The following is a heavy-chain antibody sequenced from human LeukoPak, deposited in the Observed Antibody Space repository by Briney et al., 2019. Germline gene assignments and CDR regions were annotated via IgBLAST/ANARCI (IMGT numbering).Heavy chain of an antibody. CDR1: GGSISSSSHY. CDR2: IYTSGST. Sequence: TLSLTCTVSGGSISSSSHYWSWIRQPAGKGLEWIGRIYTSGSTNYNPSLKSRVTISVDTSKNQFSLKLSSVTAADTAVYYCARSLPGYSSSLEGWGQGTLVTVSS. CDR3: ARSLPGYSSSLEG. D-gene: IGHD6-13*01. J-gene: IGHJ4*02. V-gene: IGHV4-61*02.